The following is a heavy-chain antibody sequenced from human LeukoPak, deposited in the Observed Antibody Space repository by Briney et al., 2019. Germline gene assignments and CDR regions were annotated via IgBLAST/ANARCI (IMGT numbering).Heavy chain of an antibody. CDR2: IGGSGGTT. Sequence: HLGGSLRLSCAASGFTFSSYAMSWVRQAPGKGLEWVSSIGGSGGTTFYADSVKGRFTISRDNSKNTLFLKMSSLRAEDTAVYYCAKGYCASTTCYARFENWGQGTLVTVSS. CDR3: AKGYCASTTCYARFEN. CDR1: GFTFSSYA. J-gene: IGHJ4*02. D-gene: IGHD2-2*01. V-gene: IGHV3-23*01.